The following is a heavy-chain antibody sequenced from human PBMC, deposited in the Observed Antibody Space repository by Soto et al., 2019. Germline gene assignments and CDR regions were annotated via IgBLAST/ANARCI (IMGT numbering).Heavy chain of an antibody. CDR3: ARSVGATPGYYYYGMDV. J-gene: IGHJ6*02. V-gene: IGHV1-2*04. CDR2: INPNSGGT. CDR1: GYTFTGYY. D-gene: IGHD1-26*01. Sequence: ASVKVSCKASGYTFTGYYMHRVRQAPGQGLEWMGWINPNSGGTNYAQKFQGWVTMTRDTSISTAYMELSRLRSDDTAVYYCARSVGATPGYYYYGMDVWGQGTTVTVSS.